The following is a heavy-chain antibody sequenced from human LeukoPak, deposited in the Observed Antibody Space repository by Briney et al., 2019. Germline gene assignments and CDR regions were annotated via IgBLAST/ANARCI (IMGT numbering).Heavy chain of an antibody. V-gene: IGHV1-46*01. D-gene: IGHD2-21*02. CDR3: ARAYMTATRHFDS. CDR2: ITPSGGST. Sequence: ASVKVSCKASGYTFTNYYMHWVRQAPGQGLEWLGLITPSGGSTWYAQKFQGRVTMTRDMSTSTDYVELSSLRSEDTAVYYCARAYMTATRHFDSWGQGTLVTVSS. CDR1: GYTFTNYY. J-gene: IGHJ4*02.